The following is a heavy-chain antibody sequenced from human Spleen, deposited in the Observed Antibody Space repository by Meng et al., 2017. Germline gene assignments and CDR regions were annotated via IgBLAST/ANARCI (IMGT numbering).Heavy chain of an antibody. D-gene: IGHD3-10*01. J-gene: IGHJ4*02. V-gene: IGHV4-61*02. CDR3: ARGYETYYGSGSSYFDS. CDR1: GDSISSGSYY. CDR2: VYTSGTT. Sequence: SETLSLTCTVSGDSISSGSYYWTWIRQPAGKGLEWIGRVYTSGTTNYNPSLKSRVTISVDTSKNQFSLRLSSVTAADTAVYYCARGYETYYGSGSSYFDSWGQGTLVTVSS.